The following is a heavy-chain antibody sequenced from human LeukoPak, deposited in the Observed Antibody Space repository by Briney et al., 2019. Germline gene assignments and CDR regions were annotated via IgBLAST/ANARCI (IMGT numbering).Heavy chain of an antibody. J-gene: IGHJ4*02. Sequence: PGGSLRLSCAASGFTFSSYAMSWVRQAPGKGLEWVSAISGSGGSTYYADSVKGRFTISRDNSKNTLYLQMNSLRAEDTAVYYCAKVSFGSDSVMTGYYDYFDYWGQGTLVTVSS. CDR3: AKVSFGSDSVMTGYYDYFDY. D-gene: IGHD3-9*01. CDR2: ISGSGGST. V-gene: IGHV3-23*01. CDR1: GFTFSSYA.